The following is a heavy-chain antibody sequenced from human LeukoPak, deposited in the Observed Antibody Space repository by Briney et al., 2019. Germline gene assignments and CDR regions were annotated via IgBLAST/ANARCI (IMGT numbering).Heavy chain of an antibody. V-gene: IGHV4-34*01. CDR1: GGSFSGYY. CDR3: ARGREVRIAAAAIYYYYMDV. Sequence: SETLSLTCAVYGGSFSGYYWSWIRQPPGKGLEWIGEINHSGSTNYNPSLKSRVTISVDTSKNQFSLKLSSVTAADTAVYYCARGREVRIAAAAIYYYYMDVWGKGTTVTVSS. CDR2: INHSGST. D-gene: IGHD6-13*01. J-gene: IGHJ6*03.